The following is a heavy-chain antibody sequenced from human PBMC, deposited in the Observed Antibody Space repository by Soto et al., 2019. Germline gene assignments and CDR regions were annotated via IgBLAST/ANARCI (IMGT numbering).Heavy chain of an antibody. D-gene: IGHD2-15*01. CDR2: IIPIFGTA. V-gene: IGHV1-69*13. J-gene: IGHJ6*02. CDR1: GGTFSSYA. Sequence: SVKVSCKASGGTFSSYAISWVRQAPGQGLEWMGGIIPIFGTANYAQKYQGRVTITADESTSTDYMELSRLRSEDTAVYYCGRAYCSGCSCHFHYYYYGMYVWGQGTTVTVSS. CDR3: GRAYCSGCSCHFHYYYYGMYV.